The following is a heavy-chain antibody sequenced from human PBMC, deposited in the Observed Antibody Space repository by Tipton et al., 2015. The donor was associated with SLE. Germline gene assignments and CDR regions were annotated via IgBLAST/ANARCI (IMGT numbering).Heavy chain of an antibody. J-gene: IGHJ4*02. D-gene: IGHD6-19*01. CDR2: IYYSGST. CDR3: ARSMRVGSEDY. Sequence: TLSLTCTVSGGSISSYYWSWIRQPPGKGLEWIGYIYYSGSTNYNPSLKSRVTISVDTSKNQLSLKLSSVTAADTAVYYCARSMRVGSEDYWGQGTLVTVSS. V-gene: IGHV4-59*01. CDR1: GGSISSYY.